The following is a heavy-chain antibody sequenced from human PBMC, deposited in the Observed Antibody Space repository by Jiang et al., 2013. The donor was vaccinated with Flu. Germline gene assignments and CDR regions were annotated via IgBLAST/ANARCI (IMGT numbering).Heavy chain of an antibody. CDR3: ARRESAFDI. CDR2: IYYSGST. J-gene: IGHJ3*02. V-gene: IGHV4-59*08. Sequence: TLSLTCTVSGGSISSYYWSWIRQPPGKGLEWIGYIYYSGSTNYNPSLKSRVTISVDTSKNRFSLKLSSVTAADTAVYYCARRESAFDIWGQGTMVTVSS. CDR1: GGSISSYY.